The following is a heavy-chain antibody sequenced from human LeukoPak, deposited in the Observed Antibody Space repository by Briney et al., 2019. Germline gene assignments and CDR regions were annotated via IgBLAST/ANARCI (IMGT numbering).Heavy chain of an antibody. CDR1: GYTFTSYG. Sequence: GASVKVSSKASGYTFTSYGISWVRQAPGQGLEWMGWISAYNGNTNYAQKLQGRVTMTTDTSTSTAYMELRSLRSDDTAVYYCARIPVEATVTTPSYYYYGMDVWGQGTTVTVSS. D-gene: IGHD4-17*01. V-gene: IGHV1-18*01. J-gene: IGHJ6*02. CDR3: ARIPVEATVTTPSYYYYGMDV. CDR2: ISAYNGNT.